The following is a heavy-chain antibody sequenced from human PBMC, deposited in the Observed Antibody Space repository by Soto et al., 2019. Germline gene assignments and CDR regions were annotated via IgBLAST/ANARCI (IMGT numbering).Heavy chain of an antibody. Sequence: SETLSLTCAVSGGSISSSNWWSWVRQPPGKGLEWIGEINHSGSTNYNPSLKSRVTISVDTSKNQFSLKLSSVTAADTAVYYCARAGGITMVRGVIPYGMDVWGQGTTVTVSS. J-gene: IGHJ6*02. V-gene: IGHV4-4*02. CDR1: GGSISSSNW. D-gene: IGHD3-10*01. CDR3: ARAGGITMVRGVIPYGMDV. CDR2: INHSGST.